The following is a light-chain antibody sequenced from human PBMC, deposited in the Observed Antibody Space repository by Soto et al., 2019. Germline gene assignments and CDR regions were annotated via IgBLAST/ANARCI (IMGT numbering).Light chain of an antibody. Sequence: EIVLTQSPATLSLSPGERATLSCRASQSVSSSLAWYQQKPGQAPRLLIYDASNRATDIPTRFSGSGSGTDFILTISSLEPEDFAVYYCQQRSNWPSTFGQGTKLEIK. V-gene: IGKV3-11*01. CDR2: DAS. J-gene: IGKJ2*01. CDR1: QSVSSS. CDR3: QQRSNWPST.